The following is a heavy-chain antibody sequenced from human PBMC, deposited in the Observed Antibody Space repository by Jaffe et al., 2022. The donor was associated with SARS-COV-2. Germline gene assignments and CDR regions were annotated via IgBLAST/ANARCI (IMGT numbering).Heavy chain of an antibody. J-gene: IGHJ4*02. D-gene: IGHD3-10*01. Sequence: EVQLVESGGGLVQPGGSLRLSCAASGFTFSSYAMHWVRQAPGKGLEYVSAISSNGGSTYYANSVKGRFTISRDNSKNTLYLQMGSLRAEDMAVYYCARLDGSGPFDYWGQGTLVTVSS. V-gene: IGHV3-64*01. CDR2: ISSNGGST. CDR3: ARLDGSGPFDY. CDR1: GFTFSSYA.